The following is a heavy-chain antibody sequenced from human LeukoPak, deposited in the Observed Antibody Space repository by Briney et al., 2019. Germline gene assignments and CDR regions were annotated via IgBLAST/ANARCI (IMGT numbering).Heavy chain of an antibody. D-gene: IGHD3-10*01. J-gene: IGHJ5*01. V-gene: IGHV3-33*06. CDR2: IWSDGSNK. CDR1: GFTFSNFG. CDR3: AKDANEFGDSYFDS. Sequence: GGSLRLSCEASGFTFSNFGMHWVRQAPGKGLEWVGVIWSDGSNKYYDDSVKGRFIISRDNSKNTLYLQMNSLRAADTSIYFCAKDANEFGDSYFDSWGQGTLVTVSS.